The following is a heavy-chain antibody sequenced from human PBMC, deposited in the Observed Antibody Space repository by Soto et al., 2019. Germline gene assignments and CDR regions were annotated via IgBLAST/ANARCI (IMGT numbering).Heavy chain of an antibody. V-gene: IGHV4-39*01. CDR3: ARLFTDLEINWFDP. D-gene: IGHD3-3*01. CDR1: GGSISSSSYY. Sequence: PSETLSLTCTVSGGSISSSSYYWGWIRQPPGKGLEWIGSIYYSGSTYYNPSLKSRVTISVDTSKNQFSLKLSSVTAADTAVYYCARLFTDLEINWFDPWGQGTLVTVSS. J-gene: IGHJ5*02. CDR2: IYYSGST.